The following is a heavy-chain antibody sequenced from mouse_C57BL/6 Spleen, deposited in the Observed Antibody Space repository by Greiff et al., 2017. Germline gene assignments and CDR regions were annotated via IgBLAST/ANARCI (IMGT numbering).Heavy chain of an antibody. V-gene: IGHV1-15*01. CDR1: GYTFTDYE. CDR2: IDPETGGT. Sequence: VQLQQSGAELVRPGASVTLSCKASGYTFTDYEMHWVKQTPVHGLEWIGAIDPETGGTAYNQKFKGKAILTADKSSGTAYMELRSLTSESSSAYYCTRFDGSLLAWCAYWGQGTLVTVSA. J-gene: IGHJ3*01. CDR3: TRFDGSLLAWCAY. D-gene: IGHD1-1*01.